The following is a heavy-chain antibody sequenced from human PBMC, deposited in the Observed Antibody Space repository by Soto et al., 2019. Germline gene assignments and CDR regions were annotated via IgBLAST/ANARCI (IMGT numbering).Heavy chain of an antibody. CDR2: MNPTSGGT. V-gene: IGHV1-2*02. D-gene: IGHD3-22*01. CDR3: ARGSTIGSGYYQFDY. J-gene: IGHJ4*02. Sequence: SVKVSCKASGCTLTGYYMHWVRQAPGQGLEWMGWMNPTSGGTNYAQKFQGRVTMTRDTSISTAYRERSRLRSDDTAVYYCARGSTIGSGYYQFDYWAQGTLVPVSS. CDR1: GCTLTGYY.